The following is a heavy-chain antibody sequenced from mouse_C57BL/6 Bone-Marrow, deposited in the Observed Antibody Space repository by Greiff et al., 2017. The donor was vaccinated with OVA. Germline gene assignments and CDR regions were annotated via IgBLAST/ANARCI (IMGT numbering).Heavy chain of an antibody. J-gene: IGHJ1*03. CDR3: AIPGYYYGSSHYWYFDV. Sequence: DVQLVESGGGLVKPGGSLKLSCAASGFTFSDYGMHWVRQAPEKGLEWVAYISSGSSTIYYADTVKGRFTISRDNAKNTLFLQMTSLRSEDTAMYYCAIPGYYYGSSHYWYFDVWGTGTTVTVSS. V-gene: IGHV5-17*01. CDR1: GFTFSDYG. D-gene: IGHD1-1*01. CDR2: ISSGSSTI.